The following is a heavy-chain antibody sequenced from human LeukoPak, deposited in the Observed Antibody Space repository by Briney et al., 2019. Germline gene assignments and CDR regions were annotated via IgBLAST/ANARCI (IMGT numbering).Heavy chain of an antibody. CDR2: INNDGSST. D-gene: IGHD4-23*01. CDR1: GFTFSSYW. Sequence: GGSLRLSCVASGFTFSSYWMLWVRQAPGKGLVWVSRINNDGSSTSYADSVKGRFTISRDNAKNTLYVQMNSLRAEDTALYYCARDRNGGNTYYFDYWGQGTLVTVSS. V-gene: IGHV3-74*01. J-gene: IGHJ4*02. CDR3: ARDRNGGNTYYFDY.